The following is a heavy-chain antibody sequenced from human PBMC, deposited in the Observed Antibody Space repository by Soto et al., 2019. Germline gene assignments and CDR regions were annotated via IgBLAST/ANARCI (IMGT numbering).Heavy chain of an antibody. CDR2: VYSGGST. J-gene: IGHJ4*02. CDR1: GFTVRSNY. Sequence: EVQLVESGGGLIQPGASLRLSCAVYGFTVRSNYMSWVRQAPGKWLEWVSVVYSGGSTYYEDSVKGRFTLSRDNPKNTLYLQMNSLRAEDTAVYYCARAGRRYYDSSGYYYVGPLDFWGQGTLVTVSS. CDR3: ARAGRRYYDSSGYYYVGPLDF. D-gene: IGHD3-22*01. V-gene: IGHV3-66*03.